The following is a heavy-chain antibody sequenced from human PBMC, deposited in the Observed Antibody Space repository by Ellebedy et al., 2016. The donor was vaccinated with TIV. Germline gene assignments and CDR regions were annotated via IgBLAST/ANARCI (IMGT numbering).Heavy chain of an antibody. D-gene: IGHD1-7*01. CDR2: TYYTSKWYN. V-gene: IGHV6-1*01. CDR3: TREGFDQLLTFGY. Sequence: SQTLSLTCVISGDSVSSNSAAWNWIRQSPSRGLEWLGRTYYTSKWYNDYAVSVKGRINIHPDTSKNQFSLHLNSVTPDDTAVYFCTREGFDQLLTFGYWGQGSLVTVSS. CDR1: GDSVSSNSAA. J-gene: IGHJ4*02.